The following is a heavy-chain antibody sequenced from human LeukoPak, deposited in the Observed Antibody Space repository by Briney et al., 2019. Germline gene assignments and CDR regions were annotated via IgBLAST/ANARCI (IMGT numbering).Heavy chain of an antibody. J-gene: IGHJ4*02. CDR3: ARGGAHSSSSWAY. V-gene: IGHV3-74*01. CDR1: GFNFINTW. D-gene: IGHD6-6*01. CDR2: IKNDGSGI. Sequence: GRSLRLSCAASGFNFINTWMRWVRQAPGKGLVWVARIKNDGSGIIYADSVKGRFTISRDNAKNTLYLQMNSLRAEDTAVHYCARGGAHSSSSWAYSGQGTLVTVSS.